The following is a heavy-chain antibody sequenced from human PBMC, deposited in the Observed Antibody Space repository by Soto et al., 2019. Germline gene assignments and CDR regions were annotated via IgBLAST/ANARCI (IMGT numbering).Heavy chain of an antibody. CDR2: ISSSGSTI. CDR1: GFTFSDYY. V-gene: IGHV3-11*01. CDR3: ARATYYYDSSGYYQTYYFDY. J-gene: IGHJ4*02. Sequence: GGSLRLSCAASGFTFSDYYMSWIRQAPGKGLEWVSYISSSGSTIYYADSVKGRFTISRDNAKNSLYLQMNSLRAEDTAVYYCARATYYYDSSGYYQTYYFDYWGQGTLVTVSS. D-gene: IGHD3-22*01.